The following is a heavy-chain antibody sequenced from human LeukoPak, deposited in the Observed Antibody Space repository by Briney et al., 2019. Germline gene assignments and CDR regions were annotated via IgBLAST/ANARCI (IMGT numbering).Heavy chain of an antibody. V-gene: IGHV3-49*03. CDR3: TRGMITFGGVIVKVNWFDP. D-gene: IGHD3-16*02. CDR2: IRSKAYGGTT. CDR1: GFTSGDYA. J-gene: IGHJ5*02. Sequence: GGSLRLSCTASGFTSGDYAMSWFRQAPGKGLEWVGFIRSKAYGGTTEYAASVKGRFTISRDDSKSIAYLQMNSLKTEDTAVYYCTRGMITFGGVIVKVNWFDPWGQGTLVTVSS.